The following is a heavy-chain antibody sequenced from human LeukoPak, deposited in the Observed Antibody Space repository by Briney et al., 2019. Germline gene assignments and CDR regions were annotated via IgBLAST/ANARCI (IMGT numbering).Heavy chain of an antibody. D-gene: IGHD6-19*01. CDR3: ARGFESSGWYCDY. CDR2: ISYDGSNK. CDR1: GFTFNSYA. V-gene: IGHV3-30-3*01. Sequence: GRSLRLSCAASGFTFNSYAMHWVRQAPGEGLEWVAIISYDGSNKYYADSVKGRFTISRDNSKNTLYLQMNSLRAEDTAVYYCARGFESSGWYCDYWGQGTLVTASS. J-gene: IGHJ4*02.